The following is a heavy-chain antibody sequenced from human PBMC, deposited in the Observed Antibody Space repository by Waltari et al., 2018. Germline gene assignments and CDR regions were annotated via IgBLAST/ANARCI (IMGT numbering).Heavy chain of an antibody. CDR2: SSSSSSYI. CDR3: ARDQGNCSGGSCYTGAFDI. J-gene: IGHJ3*02. V-gene: IGHV3-21*01. CDR1: GFTFSSYS. D-gene: IGHD2-15*01. Sequence: EVQLVESGGGLVKPGGSLRLSCAASGFTFSSYSMNWVRQAPGKGLEWVSSSSSSSSYIYYPDSVKCRFTISIDNAKNSLYLQMNSLRAEDTAVYYCARDQGNCSGGSCYTGAFDIWGQGTMVTVSS.